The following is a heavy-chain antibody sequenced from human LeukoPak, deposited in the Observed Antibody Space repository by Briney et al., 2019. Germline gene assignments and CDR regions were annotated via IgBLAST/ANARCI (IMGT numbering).Heavy chain of an antibody. CDR3: ARGGKQWLNRYPPRIFDY. J-gene: IGHJ4*02. Sequence: SETLSLTCAVYGGSFGGYYWSWIRQPPGKGLEWIGEINHSGSTNYNPSLKSRVTISVDTSKNQFSLKLSSVTAADTAVYYCARGGKQWLNRYPPRIFDYWGQGTLVTVSS. CDR2: INHSGST. CDR1: GGSFGGYY. V-gene: IGHV4-34*01. D-gene: IGHD6-19*01.